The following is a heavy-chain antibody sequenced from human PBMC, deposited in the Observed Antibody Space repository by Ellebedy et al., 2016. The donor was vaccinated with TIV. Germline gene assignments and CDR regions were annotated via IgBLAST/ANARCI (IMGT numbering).Heavy chain of an antibody. V-gene: IGHV3-64D*06. Sequence: GESLKISCSASGFTFSSYAMHWVRQAPGKGLEYVSAISSNGGSTYYADSVKGRFTISRDNSKNTLYLQMNSLRAEDTAVYYCARGYGGNSDYWGQGTLVTVSS. D-gene: IGHD4-23*01. J-gene: IGHJ4*02. CDR1: GFTFSSYA. CDR2: ISSNGGST. CDR3: ARGYGGNSDY.